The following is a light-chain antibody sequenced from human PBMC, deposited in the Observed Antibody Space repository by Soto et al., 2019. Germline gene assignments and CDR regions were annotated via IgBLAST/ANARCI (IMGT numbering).Light chain of an antibody. V-gene: IGKV1-5*01. Sequence: DIQMTQSPSTLSASIGDRVVITCRASESISSWLAWYQQTPGKAPKLLIYDVSSLESGVPSRFSGSGSGTEFTLTISSLQPDDFATYYCQQYNNYPWTFGQGTKVDI. CDR3: QQYNNYPWT. J-gene: IGKJ1*01. CDR2: DVS. CDR1: ESISSW.